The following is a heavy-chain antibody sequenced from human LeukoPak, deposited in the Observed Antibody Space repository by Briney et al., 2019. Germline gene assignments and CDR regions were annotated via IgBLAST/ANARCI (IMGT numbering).Heavy chain of an antibody. V-gene: IGHV1-69*13. CDR2: IIPIFGTA. D-gene: IGHD2-8*02. CDR3: AREAGGPDAFDI. CDR1: GYTFTSYG. Sequence: SVKVSCKASGYTFTSYGISWVRQAPGQGLEWMGGIIPIFGTANYAQKFQGRVTITADESTSTAYMELSSLRSEDTAVYYCAREAGGPDAFDIWGQGTMVTVSS. J-gene: IGHJ3*02.